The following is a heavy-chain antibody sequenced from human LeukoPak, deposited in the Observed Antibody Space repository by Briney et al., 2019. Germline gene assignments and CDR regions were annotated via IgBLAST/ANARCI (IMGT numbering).Heavy chain of an antibody. CDR1: GITFSNAW. CDR3: ARDPRDYYYGMDV. V-gene: IGHV3-48*04. CDR2: ISGSGYTI. Sequence: PGGSLRLSCAVSGITFSNAWMHWVRQAPGKGLECVSYISGSGYTIYCADSVKGRFTMSRDNVKNSLYLEMNSLRAEDTAVYYCARDPRDYYYGMDVWGQGTTVTVSS. J-gene: IGHJ6*02.